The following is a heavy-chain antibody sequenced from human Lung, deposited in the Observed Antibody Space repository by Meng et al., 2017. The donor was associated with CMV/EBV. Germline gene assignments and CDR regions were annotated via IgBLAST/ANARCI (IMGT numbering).Heavy chain of an antibody. CDR3: ASFPPPGKQWLVTDY. CDR1: GGSISSSMW. D-gene: IGHD6-19*01. V-gene: IGHV4-4*02. Sequence: GQWQESGPGLVKPSGTLALTCAVSGGSISSSMWWSWVRQPPGKGLGWIGEIYHSGSTNYNTSLKSRVTISVDKSKNQFSLKLSSVTAADTAVYYCASFPPPGKQWLVTDYWGQGTLVTVSS. CDR2: IYHSGST. J-gene: IGHJ4*02.